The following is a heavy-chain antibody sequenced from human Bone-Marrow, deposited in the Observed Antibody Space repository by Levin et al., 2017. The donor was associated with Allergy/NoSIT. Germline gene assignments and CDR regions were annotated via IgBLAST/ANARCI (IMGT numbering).Heavy chain of an antibody. CDR2: IKEDAREK. V-gene: IGHV3-7*01. Sequence: PGGSLRLSCAASGFAFSGYWMTWVRQAPGKGPEWVANIKEDAREKYYVDSVKGRFTISRDNAKNSLYLQMNSLRAQDTAVYYCARDDVCSTSGVWGKGSAVSVSS. D-gene: IGHD2/OR15-2a*01. CDR3: ARDDVCSTSGV. CDR1: GFAFSGYW. J-gene: IGHJ6*04.